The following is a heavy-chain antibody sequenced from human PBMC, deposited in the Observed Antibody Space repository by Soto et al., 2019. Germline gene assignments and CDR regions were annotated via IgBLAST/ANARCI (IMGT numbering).Heavy chain of an antibody. D-gene: IGHD6-13*01. CDR3: AKDMVPEDSSWAFDI. CDR1: GFTFDDYA. Sequence: GGSLRLSCAASGFTFDDYAMHWVRQAPGKGLEWVSGISWNSGSIGYADSVKGRFTISRDNAKNSLYLQMNSLRAEDTALYYCAKDMVPEDSSWAFDIWGQGTMVTVSS. J-gene: IGHJ3*02. V-gene: IGHV3-9*01. CDR2: ISWNSGSI.